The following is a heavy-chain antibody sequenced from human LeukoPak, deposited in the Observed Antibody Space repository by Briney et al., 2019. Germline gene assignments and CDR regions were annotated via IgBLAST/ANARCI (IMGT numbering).Heavy chain of an antibody. CDR2: ISGSGGST. CDR1: GFTFDVYG. J-gene: IGHJ4*02. Sequence: GGSLRLSCAASGFTFDVYGMSWVRQAPGKGLEWVSAISGSGGSTYYADSVKGRFTISRDNFKNTLYLQMNSLRAEDTAVYYCAKDGGVWFGESNDYWGQGTLVTVSS. D-gene: IGHD3-10*01. V-gene: IGHV3-23*01. CDR3: AKDGGVWFGESNDY.